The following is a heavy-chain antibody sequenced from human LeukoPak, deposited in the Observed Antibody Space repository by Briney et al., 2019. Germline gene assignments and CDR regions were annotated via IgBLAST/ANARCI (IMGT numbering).Heavy chain of an antibody. CDR3: AKSYCSSTSCYDNWFDP. D-gene: IGHD2-2*01. J-gene: IGHJ5*02. V-gene: IGHV3-9*01. CDR2: ISWNSGSI. CDR1: GFTFDDYA. Sequence: PGGSPRLSCAASGFTFDDYAMHWVRQAPGKGLEWVSGISWNSGSIGYADSVKGRFTISRDNAKNSLYLQMNSLRAEDTALYYCAKSYCSSTSCYDNWFDPWGQGTLVTVSS.